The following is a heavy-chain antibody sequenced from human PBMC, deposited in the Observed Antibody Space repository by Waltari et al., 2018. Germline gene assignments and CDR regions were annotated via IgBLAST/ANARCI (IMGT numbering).Heavy chain of an antibody. V-gene: IGHV1-69*12. J-gene: IGHJ4*02. Sequence: QVQLAQSGAEVKSPGSSVTISCKASGLSIRGYTSSWVRQAPGQGLEWMGGFIPLSGSQIYTQKFQGRITITADGSTRTTVMELTNLRYEDTAVYFCARGYRYDSSKRFYLDYWGQGTPVIVSS. D-gene: IGHD3-16*02. CDR2: FIPLSGSQ. CDR3: ARGYRYDSSKRFYLDY. CDR1: GLSIRGYT.